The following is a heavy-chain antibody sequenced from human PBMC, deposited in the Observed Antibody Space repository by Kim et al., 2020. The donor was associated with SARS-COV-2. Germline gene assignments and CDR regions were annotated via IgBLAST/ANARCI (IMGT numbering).Heavy chain of an antibody. Sequence: GGSLRLSCAASGFTFDDYAMHWVRQAPGKGLEWVSGISWNRGSIGYADSVKGRFTISRDNAKNSLYLQMNSLRAEDTALYYCARSEIVVVTYYYYYYGMDVWGQGTTVTDSS. D-gene: IGHD3-22*01. CDR1: GFTFDDYA. V-gene: IGHV3-9*01. J-gene: IGHJ6*02. CDR3: ARSEIVVVTYYYYYYGMDV. CDR2: ISWNRGSI.